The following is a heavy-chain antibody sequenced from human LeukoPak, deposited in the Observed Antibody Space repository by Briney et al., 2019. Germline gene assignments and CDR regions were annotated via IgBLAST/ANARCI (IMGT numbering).Heavy chain of an antibody. D-gene: IGHD4-23*01. CDR3: VGDGNSADY. CDR2: IYSSGDT. J-gene: IGHJ4*02. Sequence: SETLSLTCTVSGGSITCGGYYWSWIRQHPGKGLEWIGYIYSSGDTYYNPSLKSRITILLDTSKNQFSLTLSSVTAADTAVYYCVGDGNSADYWGQGTLVTVSS. V-gene: IGHV4-31*03. CDR1: GGSITCGGYY.